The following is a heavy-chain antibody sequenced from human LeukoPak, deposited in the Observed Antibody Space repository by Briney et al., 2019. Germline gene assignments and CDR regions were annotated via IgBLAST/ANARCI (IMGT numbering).Heavy chain of an antibody. CDR1: GYTFTSYG. CDR3: ARDLRTYYYDSSGYYVPNY. CDR2: ISAYNGNT. J-gene: IGHJ4*02. Sequence: ASVKVSCKASGYTFTSYGISWVRQAPGQGLEWMGWISAYNGNTNYAQTLQGRVTVTTDTSTSTAYMELRSLRSDDTAVYYCARDLRTYYYDSSGYYVPNYWGQGTLVTVSS. D-gene: IGHD3-22*01. V-gene: IGHV1-18*01.